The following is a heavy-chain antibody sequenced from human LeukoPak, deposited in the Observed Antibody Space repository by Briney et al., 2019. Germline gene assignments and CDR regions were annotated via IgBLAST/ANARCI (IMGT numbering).Heavy chain of an antibody. Sequence: PGRSLRLSCEASGFTFSLYWMTWVRPAPGKGLEWVADINPDGSQKYSVDSMKGRFTISRDNAKNSLFLQMNSLRAEDTAVYYCARDRPTVAAAGTVDYWGQGTLVTVSS. D-gene: IGHD6-13*01. CDR2: INPDGSQK. CDR1: GFTFSLYW. J-gene: IGHJ4*02. CDR3: ARDRPTVAAAGTVDY. V-gene: IGHV3-7*01.